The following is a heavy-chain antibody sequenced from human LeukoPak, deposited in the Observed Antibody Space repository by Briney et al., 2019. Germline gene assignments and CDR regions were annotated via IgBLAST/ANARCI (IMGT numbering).Heavy chain of an antibody. CDR2: IYYSGST. J-gene: IGHJ4*02. D-gene: IGHD5-18*01. Sequence: SETLSLTCTVSGGSISSGGYYWSCIRQHPGKGLEGIWYIYYSGSTYYNPSLNSRVTISVDTSKNPFSLQLSCVTAADMVVYYCARGWRDTAMVKDYWGQGTLVSVSS. CDR1: GGSISSGGYY. V-gene: IGHV4-31*03. CDR3: ARGWRDTAMVKDY.